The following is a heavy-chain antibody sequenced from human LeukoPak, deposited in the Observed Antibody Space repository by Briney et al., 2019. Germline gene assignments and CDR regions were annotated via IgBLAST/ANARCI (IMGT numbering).Heavy chain of an antibody. CDR1: GFTFTSYG. D-gene: IGHD3-3*01. J-gene: IGHJ6*03. CDR3: AAQGSGYTYEYFYYMDV. Sequence: GGSLRLSCAASGFTFTSYGISWVRQAPGQGLEWMGWISAYNGNTNYAQKLQGRVTMTTDTSTSTAYMELRSLRSEDTAVYYCAAQGSGYTYEYFYYMDVWGTGTTVTVSS. V-gene: IGHV1-18*01. CDR2: ISAYNGNT.